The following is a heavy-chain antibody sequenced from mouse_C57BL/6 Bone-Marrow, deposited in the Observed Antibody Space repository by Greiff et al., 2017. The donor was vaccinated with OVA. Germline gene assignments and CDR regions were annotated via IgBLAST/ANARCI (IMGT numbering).Heavy chain of an antibody. V-gene: IGHV1-18*01. CDR3: AREELRYYAMDY. D-gene: IGHD1-1*01. CDR2: INPNNGGT. J-gene: IGHJ4*01. Sequence: VQLQQSGPELVKPGASVKIPCKASGYTFTDYNMDWVKQSHGKSLEWIGDINPNNGGTIYNQKFKGKATLTVDKSSSTAYMELRSLTSEDTAVYYCAREELRYYAMDYWGQGTSVTVSS. CDR1: GYTFTDYN.